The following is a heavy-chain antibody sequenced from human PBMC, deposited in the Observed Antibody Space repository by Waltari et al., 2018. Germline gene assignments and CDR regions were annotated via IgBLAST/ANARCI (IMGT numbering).Heavy chain of an antibody. CDR1: GYIFTTYT. CDR3: ARRTSATGFDP. CDR2: NSPNNGKR. Sequence: QVQLVQSGAEVKKPGASVKVSCKASGYIFTTYTVTWVRQAPGQGLEWMGWNSPNNGKRNYAQKLQGRLTLTTDASSSTAFMELRSLKSDDTAVYYCARRTSATGFDPWGQGTLVIVSS. V-gene: IGHV1-18*04. J-gene: IGHJ5*02. D-gene: IGHD2-15*01.